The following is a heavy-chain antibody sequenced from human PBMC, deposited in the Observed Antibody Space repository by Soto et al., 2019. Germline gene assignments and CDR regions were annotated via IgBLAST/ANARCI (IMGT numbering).Heavy chain of an antibody. CDR1: GGTFSSYA. J-gene: IGHJ2*01. CDR3: ARAGERWLLWQHWYFDL. CDR2: IIPIFGTA. Sequence: QVQLVQSGAEVKKPGSSVKVSCNASGGTFSSYAISWVRQAPGQGLQWMGGIIPIFGTANYAQKFQGRVTITADKSTSTAYMELSSLRSEDTAVYYCARAGERWLLWQHWYFDLWGRGTLVTVSS. D-gene: IGHD3-10*01. V-gene: IGHV1-69*06.